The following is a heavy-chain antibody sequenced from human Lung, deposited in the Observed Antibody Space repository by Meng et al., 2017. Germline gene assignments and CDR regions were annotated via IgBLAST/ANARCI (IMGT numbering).Heavy chain of an antibody. Sequence: GESLKISCAASGFTFGTYTMHWVRQAPGKGLEWVAAMSYDGSYKYYADSVQGRFTISRNNSKNTLYLQMNSLRTEDTALYYCARGPSSGWYLSGSWGQGTMVTVS. V-gene: IGHV3-30*04. CDR1: GFTFGTYT. D-gene: IGHD6-19*01. J-gene: IGHJ5*02. CDR2: MSYDGSYK. CDR3: ARGPSSGWYLSGS.